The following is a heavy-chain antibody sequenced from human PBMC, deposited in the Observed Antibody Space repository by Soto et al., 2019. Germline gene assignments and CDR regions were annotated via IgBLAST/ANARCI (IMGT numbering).Heavy chain of an antibody. CDR3: AGGYGFDY. Sequence: EVQLVESGGGLVPPGGSLRLSCAASGFPFSNYWMNWVRQAPGKGLVWVSHMNADGSRTSYADSVKGRFTISRDNAKNTLYLQMNSLRVEDTAVYYCAGGYGFDYWGQGTLVTFSS. J-gene: IGHJ4*02. V-gene: IGHV3-74*01. CDR2: MNADGSRT. CDR1: GFPFSNYW. D-gene: IGHD5-12*01.